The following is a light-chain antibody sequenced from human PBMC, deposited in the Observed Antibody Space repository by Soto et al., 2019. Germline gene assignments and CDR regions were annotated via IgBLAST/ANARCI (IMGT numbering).Light chain of an antibody. CDR1: SSDVGSYNL. CDR2: EGS. CDR3: CSYAGSSTFVV. J-gene: IGLJ2*01. Sequence: QSALTQPASVSGSPGQSITISCTGTSSDVGSYNLVSWYQQHPGKAPKLMIYEGSKRPSGVSNRFSGSKSGNTASLTISGLQAEDEADYYCCSYAGSSTFVVFGGVTKVTVL. V-gene: IGLV2-23*03.